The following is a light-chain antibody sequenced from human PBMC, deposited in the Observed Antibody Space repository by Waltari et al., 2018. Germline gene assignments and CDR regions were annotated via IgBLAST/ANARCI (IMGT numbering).Light chain of an antibody. CDR3: QSYDSSLSGI. Sequence: QPVLTPPPSVSGAPGQRVTIPCTGSSSTIAAGHDVHWYQQLPGAAPKLLIFSHPNRASGVPDRISASKSGTSASLVITGLQAEDEADYFCQSYDSSLSGIFGGGTKLTVL. J-gene: IGLJ2*01. CDR2: SHP. V-gene: IGLV1-40*01. CDR1: SSTIAAGHD.